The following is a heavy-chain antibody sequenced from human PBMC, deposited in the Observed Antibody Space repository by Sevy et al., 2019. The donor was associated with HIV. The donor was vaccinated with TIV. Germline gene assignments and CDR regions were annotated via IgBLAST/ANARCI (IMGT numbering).Heavy chain of an antibody. V-gene: IGHV4-34*01. J-gene: IGHJ6*02. CDR2: INHSGST. CDR3: CRPRAEQLWLPSIYYYCGMDV. D-gene: IGHD5-18*01. Sequence: SETPSLTCAVYGGSFSGYYWSWIRQPPGKGLEWIGEINHSGSTNYNPSLKSRVTIAVDTSKNHFSLKLSTVTAADTAVYYCCRPRAEQLWLPSIYYYCGMDVWGQGTTVTVSS. CDR1: GGSFSGYY.